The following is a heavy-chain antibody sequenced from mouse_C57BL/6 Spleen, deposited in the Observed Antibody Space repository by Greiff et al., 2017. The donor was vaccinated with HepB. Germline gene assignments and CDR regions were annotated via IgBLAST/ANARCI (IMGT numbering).Heavy chain of an antibody. CDR2: IYPGDGDT. V-gene: IGHV1-82*01. Sequence: QVQLQQSGPELVKPGASVKISCKASGYAFSSSWMNWVKQRPGKGLEWIGRIYPGDGDTNYNGKLKGKATLTADKSSSTAYMQLSSLTSEDSAVYFCARMRYDYDGDYAMDYWGQGTSVTVSS. D-gene: IGHD2-4*01. J-gene: IGHJ4*01. CDR1: GYAFSSSW. CDR3: ARMRYDYDGDYAMDY.